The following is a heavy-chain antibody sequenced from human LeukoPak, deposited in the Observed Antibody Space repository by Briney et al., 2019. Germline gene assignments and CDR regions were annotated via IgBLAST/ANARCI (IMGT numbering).Heavy chain of an antibody. CDR1: GGSISSSSYY. J-gene: IGHJ4*02. V-gene: IGHV4-39*07. Sequence: SETLSLTCTVSGGSISSSSYYWGWIRQPPGKGLEWIGSIYYSGSTYYNPSLKSRVTISVDTSKNQFSLKLSSVTAADTAVYYCARDGSFVDIAALDYWGQGTLVTVSS. D-gene: IGHD6-25*01. CDR2: IYYSGST. CDR3: ARDGSFVDIAALDY.